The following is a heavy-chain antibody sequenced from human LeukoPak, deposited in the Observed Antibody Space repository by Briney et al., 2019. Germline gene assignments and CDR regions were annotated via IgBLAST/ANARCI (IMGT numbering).Heavy chain of an antibody. Sequence: PGGSLRLSCAASGFTFDDYGMSWVRQAPGKGLEWVSGINWNGGSTGYADSVKGRFTISRDNAKNSLYLQMNSLRAEDTALYHCARYGLYYYDSSGYFFDYWGQGTLVTVSS. CDR3: ARYGLYYYDSSGYFFDY. CDR2: INWNGGST. V-gene: IGHV3-20*01. J-gene: IGHJ4*02. D-gene: IGHD3-22*01. CDR1: GFTFDDYG.